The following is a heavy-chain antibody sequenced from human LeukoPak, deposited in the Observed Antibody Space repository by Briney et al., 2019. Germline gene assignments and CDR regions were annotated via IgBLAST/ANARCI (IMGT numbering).Heavy chain of an antibody. CDR2: INPNRGDT. Sequence: ASVKVSCKASGYTFTGYYMHWVRQAPGQGLEWMGWINPNRGDTNYAQKFQGRVTMTRDTSISTAYMELSRLRSDDTGVYYCARRMPGDAFDVWGQGTMVTVSS. J-gene: IGHJ3*01. V-gene: IGHV1-2*02. CDR3: ARRMPGDAFDV. D-gene: IGHD2-2*01. CDR1: GYTFTGYY.